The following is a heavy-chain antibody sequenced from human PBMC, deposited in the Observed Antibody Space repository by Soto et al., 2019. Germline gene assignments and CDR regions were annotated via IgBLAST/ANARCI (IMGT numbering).Heavy chain of an antibody. J-gene: IGHJ4*02. CDR2: MNPSTGKA. CDR3: ARRKERSGPNYFDY. CDR1: GGTFSSYD. V-gene: IGHV1-8*02. D-gene: IGHD6-25*01. Sequence: GASVKVSCKASGGTFSSYDINWVRQAPGQGLEWMGWMNPSTGKAGYAQKFQGRVTMTRDNSISTAYRERSSLRSDDTALYYCARRKERSGPNYFDYWGQGTLVTVSS.